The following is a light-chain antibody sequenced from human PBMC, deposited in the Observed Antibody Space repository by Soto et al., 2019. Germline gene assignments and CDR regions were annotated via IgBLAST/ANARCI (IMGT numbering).Light chain of an antibody. CDR2: DVN. CDR1: SRDIGAYNY. Sequence: QSALTQPASVSGSPGQSITISCTGTSRDIGAYNYVSWYQQHPGKAPNLMIYDVNIRPSGVSNRFSGSKSGNTASLTISGLQAEDEADYYCTSWTTSPTMIFGGGTKLTVL. V-gene: IGLV2-14*03. CDR3: TSWTTSPTMI. J-gene: IGLJ2*01.